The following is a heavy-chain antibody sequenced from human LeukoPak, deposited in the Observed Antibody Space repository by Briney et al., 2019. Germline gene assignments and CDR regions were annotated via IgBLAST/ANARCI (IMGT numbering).Heavy chain of an antibody. D-gene: IGHD6-19*01. V-gene: IGHV3-21*01. CDR1: GFTFSSYS. CDR2: ISSSSSYI. J-gene: IGHJ4*02. Sequence: GGSLRLSCAASGFTFSSYSMNWVRQAPGKGLEWVSSISSSSSYIYYADSVKGRFTISRDNAKNSLYLQMNSLRAEDTAVYYCARRGGTGTGWYWSFRDEYWGQGTLVTVSS. CDR3: ARRGGTGTGWYWSFRDEY.